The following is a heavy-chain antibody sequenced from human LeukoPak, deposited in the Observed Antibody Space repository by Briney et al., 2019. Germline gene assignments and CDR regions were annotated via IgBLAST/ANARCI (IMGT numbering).Heavy chain of an antibody. CDR1: GYTFTSCD. CDR2: ISAYNGNT. CDR3: ARVVTAFDY. V-gene: IGHV1-18*01. Sequence: ASVKVSCKXSGYTFTSCDINWVRQAPGQGLEWMGWISAYNGNTNYAQKLQGRVTMTTDTSTSTAYMELRSLRSDDTAVYYCARVVTAFDYWGQGTLVTVSS. J-gene: IGHJ4*02. D-gene: IGHD5-18*01.